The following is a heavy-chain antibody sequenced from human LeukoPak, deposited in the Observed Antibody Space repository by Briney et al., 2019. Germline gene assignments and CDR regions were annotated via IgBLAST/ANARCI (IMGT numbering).Heavy chain of an antibody. J-gene: IGHJ4*02. CDR2: IDWDDDK. CDR3: ARIMAESSIGFDY. D-gene: IGHD1-14*01. V-gene: IGHV2-70*04. Sequence: SGPALVKPTQTLTLTGSFSGFSLTTNGMRVSWIRQPPGKALEWLARIDWDDDKFYSTSLKTRLTISKDTSKNQVVLTMTNMDPVDTATYFCARIMAESSIGFDYWGQGTLVTVSS. CDR1: GFSLTTNGMR.